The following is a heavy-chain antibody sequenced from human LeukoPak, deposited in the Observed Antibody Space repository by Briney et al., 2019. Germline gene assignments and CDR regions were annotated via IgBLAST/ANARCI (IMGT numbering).Heavy chain of an antibody. D-gene: IGHD3-16*01. CDR1: GFTSSSYA. CDR3: AKRMGDAFDI. V-gene: IGHV3-23*01. J-gene: IGHJ3*02. Sequence: PGGSLRLSCAASGFTSSSYAMSWVRQAPGKGLEWVSAISGSGGSTYYADSVKGRFTISRDNSRNTLYLQMNSLRAEDTAVYYCAKRMGDAFDIWGQGTMVTVSS. CDR2: ISGSGGST.